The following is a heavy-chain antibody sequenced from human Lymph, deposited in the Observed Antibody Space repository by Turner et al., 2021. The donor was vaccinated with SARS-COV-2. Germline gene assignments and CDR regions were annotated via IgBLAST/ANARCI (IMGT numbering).Heavy chain of an antibody. Sequence: QVQLLQSGAEVEKPGASVKVSCKASGYTFTSYYMHWVRQAPGQGLEWMGIINHNDDSTSYAQKFQGRVTMTRDTSTSTVYMELSRVGSEGTAVYYCASGGHGGFDYWGQGTPVTVSS. J-gene: IGHJ4*02. V-gene: IGHV1-46*01. CDR2: INHNDDST. CDR3: ASGGHGGFDY. D-gene: IGHD4-17*01. CDR1: GYTFTSYY.